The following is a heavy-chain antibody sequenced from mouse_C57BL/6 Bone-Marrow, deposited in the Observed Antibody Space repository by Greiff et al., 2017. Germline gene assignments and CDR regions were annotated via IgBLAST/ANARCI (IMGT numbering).Heavy chain of an antibody. V-gene: IGHV5-9-1*02. J-gene: IGHJ2*01. CDR3: TRDPKYGNYFDY. D-gene: IGHD1-2*01. Sequence: EVKLVESGEGLVKPGGSLKLSCAASGFTFSSYAMSWVRQTPEKRLEWVAYISSGGDYIYYADTVTGRFTISRANARTTLYLQMSSLKSEDTAMYYCTRDPKYGNYFDYWGQGTTLTVSS. CDR2: ISSGGDYI. CDR1: GFTFSSYA.